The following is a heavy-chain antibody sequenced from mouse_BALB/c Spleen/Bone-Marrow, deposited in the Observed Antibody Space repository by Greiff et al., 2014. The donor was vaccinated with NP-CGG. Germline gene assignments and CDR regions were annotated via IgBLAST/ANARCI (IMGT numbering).Heavy chain of an antibody. J-gene: IGHJ2*01. CDR1: GYTFTSYW. CDR2: IYPSDSYT. CDR3: TRSGGYYFDY. Sequence: SGAELVRPGASVKLSCKASGYTFTSYWINWVKQRPGQGLEWIGNIYPSDSYTNYNQRFKDKATLTVDKSSSTAYMQLSSPTSEDSAVYYCTRSGGYYFDYWGQGTTLTVSS. V-gene: IGHV1-69*02.